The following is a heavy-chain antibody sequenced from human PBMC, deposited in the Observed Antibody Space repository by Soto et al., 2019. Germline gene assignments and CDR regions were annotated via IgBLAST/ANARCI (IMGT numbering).Heavy chain of an antibody. J-gene: IGHJ4*02. CDR3: AAGGGLPRYY. V-gene: IGHV4-30-2*01. Sequence: PSETKSLTCAVSGGYISSGGYSWSWIRQPPGKGLEWIGYIYHSGSTYYNPSLKSRVTISVDRSKNQFSLKLSSVTAADTAVYYCAAGGGLPRYYWGQGTLVTVSS. D-gene: IGHD5-12*01. CDR1: GGYISSGGYS. CDR2: IYHSGST.